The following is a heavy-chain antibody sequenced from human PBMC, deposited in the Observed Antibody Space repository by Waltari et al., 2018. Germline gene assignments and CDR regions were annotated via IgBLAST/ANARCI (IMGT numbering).Heavy chain of an antibody. CDR1: GYTFTSYG. Sequence: QVQLVQSGAEVKKPVASVKVSCTASGYTFTSYGISWVRQAPGQGLEWMGWISAYNGNTNYEQKRKGRVTMTTDTSTSTDYMERRRLRSDETAVYDGARVIQGTYWYLDLWGRGTLVTVSS. CDR2: ISAYNGNT. CDR3: ARVIQGTYWYLDL. D-gene: IGHD3-16*02. J-gene: IGHJ2*01. V-gene: IGHV1-18*01.